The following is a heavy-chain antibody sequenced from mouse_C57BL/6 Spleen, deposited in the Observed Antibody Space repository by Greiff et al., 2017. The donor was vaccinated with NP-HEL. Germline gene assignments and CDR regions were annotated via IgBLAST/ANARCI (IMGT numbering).Heavy chain of an antibody. CDR2: IYTGNGYT. CDR3: ARRYYGSSSTMDY. D-gene: IGHD1-1*01. J-gene: IGHJ4*01. CDR1: GYTFTSYG. Sequence: VQLKEPGAELVRPGASVKMSCKTSGYTFTSYGINWVKQRPGQGLEWIGIIYTGNGYTKYNEKFKGKATLTSDTSSSTAYMQLSSLTSEDSAIYICARRYYGSSSTMDYWGQGTSVTVSS. V-gene: IGHV1-58*01.